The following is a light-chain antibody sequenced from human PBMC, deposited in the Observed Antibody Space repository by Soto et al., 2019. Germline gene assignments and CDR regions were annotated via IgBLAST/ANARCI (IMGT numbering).Light chain of an antibody. Sequence: EIVMKQSPDTLYVSPGERATLSCRASQSVSSNLAWYQQKTGQAPRLLIYGASNKATGIPARFSGSGSGTESTLTISSLQSEDFASYYFQQYNNWPRTFGQRTKVEIK. CDR3: QQYNNWPRT. J-gene: IGKJ1*01. CDR2: GAS. CDR1: QSVSSN. V-gene: IGKV3-15*01.